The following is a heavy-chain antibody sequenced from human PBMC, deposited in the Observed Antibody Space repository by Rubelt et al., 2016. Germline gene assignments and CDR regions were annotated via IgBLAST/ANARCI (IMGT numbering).Heavy chain of an antibody. V-gene: IGHV4-59*08. Sequence: QVQLQESGPGLVKPSETLSLTCTVSGGSISSYYWSWIRQPPGKGLEWIGYIYYSGSTNYNPSLKSRVTISVDTSKHQFSRKLSSVTAADTAVYYCARQSGVVVAAISWFDPWGQGTLVTVSS. D-gene: IGHD2-15*01. CDR1: GGSISSYY. CDR3: ARQSGVVVAAISWFDP. CDR2: IYYSGST. J-gene: IGHJ5*02.